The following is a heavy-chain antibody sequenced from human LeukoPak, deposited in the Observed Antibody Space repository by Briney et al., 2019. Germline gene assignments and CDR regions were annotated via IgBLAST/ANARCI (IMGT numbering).Heavy chain of an antibody. J-gene: IGHJ4*02. D-gene: IGHD6-19*01. V-gene: IGHV3-9*01. CDR3: AKDRRGIAVSTRSAFDY. CDR2: ISWNSGSI. CDR1: GFTFDEYG. Sequence: AGGSLRLSCGGSGFTFDEYGMSWVRQAPGKGLEWVSGISWNSGSIGYADSVKGRFTISRDNAKNSLYLQMNSLRAEDTALYYCAKDRRGIAVSTRSAFDYWGQGTLVTVSS.